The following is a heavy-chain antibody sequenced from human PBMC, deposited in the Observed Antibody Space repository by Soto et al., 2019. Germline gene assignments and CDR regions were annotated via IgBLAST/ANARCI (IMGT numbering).Heavy chain of an antibody. CDR2: ILCDGSNK. J-gene: IGHJ4*02. V-gene: IGHV3-30-3*01. Sequence: QVQLVESGGGVVQPGRSLRLSCAASGFTLSSHAMHWVRQAPGKGLEWVALILCDGSNKYYADSVKGRFTTSRDNSKNTMYLKMNSLSVEDMSVYYCASDGEGGSDCDLGYWGQGALVTVSS. CDR3: ASDGEGGSDCDLGY. CDR1: GFTLSSHA. D-gene: IGHD1-26*01.